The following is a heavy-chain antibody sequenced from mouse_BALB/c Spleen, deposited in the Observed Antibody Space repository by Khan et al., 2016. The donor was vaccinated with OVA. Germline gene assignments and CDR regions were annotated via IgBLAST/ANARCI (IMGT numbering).Heavy chain of an antibody. J-gene: IGHJ2*01. CDR1: GYTFTSYW. CDR2: TNPTNGRT. D-gene: IGHD1-1*01. CDR3: ARIKKIVATYFDC. V-gene: IGHV1S81*02. Sequence: QVQLKQSGAELVKAGASVKMSRKASGYTFTSYWMHWVKQRLGQGLEWFAETNPTNGRTYYNEKFKSKATLTVDKSSSTAYMLLSGPTFEDSAVYYCARIKKIVATYFDCWGQGTTLTVSS.